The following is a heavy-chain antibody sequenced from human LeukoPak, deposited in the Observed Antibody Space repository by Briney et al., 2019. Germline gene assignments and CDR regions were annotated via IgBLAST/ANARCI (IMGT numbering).Heavy chain of an antibody. D-gene: IGHD6-19*01. CDR3: ASLLSRGAVAGIALLGAFDY. CDR1: GYTFTSYG. CDR2: ISAYNGNT. Sequence: ASVKVSCKASGYTFTSYGISWVRQAPGQGLEWMGWISAYNGNTNYAQKLQGRVTMTTDTSTSTAYMELRSLRSDDTAVYYCASLLSRGAVAGIALLGAFDYWGQGTLVTVSS. J-gene: IGHJ4*02. V-gene: IGHV1-18*01.